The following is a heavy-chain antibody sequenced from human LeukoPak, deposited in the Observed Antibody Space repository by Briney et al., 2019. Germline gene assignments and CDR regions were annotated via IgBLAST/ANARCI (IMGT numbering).Heavy chain of an antibody. V-gene: IGHV4-34*01. D-gene: IGHD6-6*01. J-gene: IGHJ4*02. CDR3: ARGDEQLVLVDY. CDR2: INHSGST. CDR1: GGSFSGYY. Sequence: SETLSLTCAVYGGSFSGYYWSWIRQPPGKGLEWIGEINHSGSTNYNPSLKSRVTISVDTSKNQFSLKLSSVAAADTAVYYCARGDEQLVLVDYWGQGTLVTVSS.